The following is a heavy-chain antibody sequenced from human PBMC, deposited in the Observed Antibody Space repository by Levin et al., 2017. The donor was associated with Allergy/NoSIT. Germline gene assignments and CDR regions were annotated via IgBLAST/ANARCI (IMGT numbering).Heavy chain of an antibody. CDR3: ARSSGSHFDY. CDR2: VWYDGTDK. Sequence: GESLKISCAASGFTFSSAGMHWVRQAPGKGLEWVAAVWYDGTDKYYADSVRGRFTISRDNSKDTLSLQMNSLRADDTAVYYCARSSGSHFDYWGQGALVTVSS. V-gene: IGHV3-33*01. D-gene: IGHD3-10*01. J-gene: IGHJ4*02. CDR1: GFTFSSAG.